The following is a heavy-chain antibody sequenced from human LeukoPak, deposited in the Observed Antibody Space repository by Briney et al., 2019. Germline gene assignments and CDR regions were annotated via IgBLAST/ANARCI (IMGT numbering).Heavy chain of an antibody. J-gene: IGHJ4*02. CDR1: GFIFSSHA. CDR3: AKDYGSYRGGY. CDR2: ISNSGDST. Sequence: GGSLRLSCAASGFIFSSHAMSWVRQAPGKGLEWVSAISNSGDSTYYADSVKGRFTISRDNSKNTLYLQMNSLRAEDTAVYYCAKDYGSYRGGYWGQGILVTVSS. D-gene: IGHD1-26*01. V-gene: IGHV3-23*01.